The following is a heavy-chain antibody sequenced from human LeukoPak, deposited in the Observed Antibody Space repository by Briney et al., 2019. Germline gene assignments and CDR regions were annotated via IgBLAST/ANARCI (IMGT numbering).Heavy chain of an antibody. CDR1: GGSISSYY. J-gene: IGHJ4*02. Sequence: SETLSLTCTVSGGSISSYYWSWIRQPPGKGLEWIGYIYYSGSTNYNPSLKSRVTISVDTSKNQFSLKLSSVTAADTAVYYCARDRGREYSSSWYPYYFDYWGQGTLVTVSS. D-gene: IGHD6-13*01. V-gene: IGHV4-59*01. CDR3: ARDRGREYSSSWYPYYFDY. CDR2: IYYSGST.